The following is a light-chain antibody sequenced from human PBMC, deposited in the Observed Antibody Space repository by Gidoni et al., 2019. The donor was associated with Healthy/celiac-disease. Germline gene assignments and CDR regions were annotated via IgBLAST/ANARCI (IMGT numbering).Light chain of an antibody. CDR2: GAS. CDR3: QQYGSSPSCS. Sequence: EIVLTQSPGTLSLSPGERATLSCRDSQSVSRSYLAWYQQKPGQATRLLIYGASSRATGIPDRFSGSGSGTDFTRTISRLEPEDFAVYYCQQYGSSPSCSFGQGTKLEIK. V-gene: IGKV3-20*01. J-gene: IGKJ2*04. CDR1: QSVSRSY.